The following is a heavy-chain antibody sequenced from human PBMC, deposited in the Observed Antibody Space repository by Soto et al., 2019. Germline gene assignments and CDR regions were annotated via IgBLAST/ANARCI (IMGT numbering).Heavy chain of an antibody. CDR3: ARDGGEVIPAAIGGGYGMDV. CDR2: ISGSNIYT. Sequence: QVQLVESGGGLVKPGGSLRLSCAASGVTFSDYYRSWIRQPPGKVLEWVSYISGSNIYTNYADSVKGRFTISRDNSNNSLYLQLDGLRVEDTAVYYCARDGGEVIPAAIGGGYGMDVWGQGPTVTVSS. CDR1: GVTFSDYY. D-gene: IGHD2-2*01. J-gene: IGHJ6*02. V-gene: IGHV3-11*06.